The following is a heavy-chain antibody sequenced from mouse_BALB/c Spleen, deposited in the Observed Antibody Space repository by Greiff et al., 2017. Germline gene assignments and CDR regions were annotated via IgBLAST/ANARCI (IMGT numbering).Heavy chain of an antibody. CDR2: ISSGGST. Sequence: EVKLMESGGGLVKPGGSLKLSCAASGFTFSSYAMSWVRQTPEKRLEWVASISSGGSTYYPDTVKGRFTISRDNAKNTLYLQMSSLKSEDTAMYYCARQGGSYGHYAMDYWGQGTSVTVSS. CDR1: GFTFSSYA. D-gene: IGHD2-10*02. J-gene: IGHJ4*01. V-gene: IGHV5-6-5*01. CDR3: ARQGGSYGHYAMDY.